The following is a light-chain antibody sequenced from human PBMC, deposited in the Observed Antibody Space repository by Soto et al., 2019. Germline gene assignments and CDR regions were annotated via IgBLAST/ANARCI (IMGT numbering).Light chain of an antibody. CDR2: DAS. J-gene: IGKJ4*01. CDR3: QQWRNWALT. Sequence: EIVMTQSPATLSVSPGEGATLSCQASQNVYNNLAWYQQRPGQPPRLLIYDASTRATGISARFSGSGYGTEFTLTISSLQAEDFAVYCCQQWRNWALTFGGGTKLEIK. V-gene: IGKV3-15*01. CDR1: QNVYNN.